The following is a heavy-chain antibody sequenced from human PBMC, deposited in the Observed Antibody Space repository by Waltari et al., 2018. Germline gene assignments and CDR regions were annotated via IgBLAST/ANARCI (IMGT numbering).Heavy chain of an antibody. CDR2: INHSGST. J-gene: IGHJ4*02. Sequence: QVQLQQWGAGLLKPSETLSLTCAVYGGSFSGYYWSWIRQPPGKGLEWIGEINHSGSTNYTPSLKSRVTISVDTSKNQFSLKLRSVTAADTAVYYCARGRLAYYYDSSGYYGVPYFDYWGQGTLVTVSS. CDR1: GGSFSGYY. V-gene: IGHV4-34*01. CDR3: ARGRLAYYYDSSGYYGVPYFDY. D-gene: IGHD3-22*01.